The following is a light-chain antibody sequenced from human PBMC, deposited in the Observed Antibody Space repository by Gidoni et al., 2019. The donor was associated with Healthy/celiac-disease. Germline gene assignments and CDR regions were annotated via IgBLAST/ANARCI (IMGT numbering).Light chain of an antibody. Sequence: IQLTPSPSSLSASVGDRATITCRASQSISSYLTWYQQKPGKAPKLLIYAASSWQSGVPSRFSGSGSGTDFTLNISSLQAEDFATYYCKQRDSTLWTFGPGTKVDIK. CDR1: QSISSY. J-gene: IGKJ3*01. CDR3: KQRDSTLWT. V-gene: IGKV1-39*01. CDR2: AAS.